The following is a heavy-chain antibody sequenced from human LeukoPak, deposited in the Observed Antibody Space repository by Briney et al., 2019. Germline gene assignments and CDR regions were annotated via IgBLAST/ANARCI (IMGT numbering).Heavy chain of an antibody. CDR3: ARSGYYYGSGSYYYPHDY. D-gene: IGHD3-10*01. Sequence: ASVKVSCKASGYTFTGYYMHWVRQAPGQGLEWLGWINPNSGGTNYAQKFQGRVTMTRDTSISTAYMELSRLRSDDTAVYYCARSGYYYGSGSYYYPHDYWGQGTLVTVFS. CDR2: INPNSGGT. J-gene: IGHJ4*02. V-gene: IGHV1-2*02. CDR1: GYTFTGYY.